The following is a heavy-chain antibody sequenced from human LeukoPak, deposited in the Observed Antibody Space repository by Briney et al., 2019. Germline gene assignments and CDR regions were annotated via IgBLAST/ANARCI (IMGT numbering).Heavy chain of an antibody. Sequence: SETLSLTCTVSGYSISSGYYWGWIRQPPGKGLEWIGSIYHSGSAYYNPSLKSRVTISLDTSKNQFSLKLSSVTAADTAVYYCARGGADSTPYDFWSGYFGAFDIWGQGTMVTVSS. CDR3: ARGGADSTPYDFWSGYFGAFDI. CDR2: IYHSGSA. CDR1: GYSISSGYY. D-gene: IGHD3-3*01. V-gene: IGHV4-38-2*02. J-gene: IGHJ3*02.